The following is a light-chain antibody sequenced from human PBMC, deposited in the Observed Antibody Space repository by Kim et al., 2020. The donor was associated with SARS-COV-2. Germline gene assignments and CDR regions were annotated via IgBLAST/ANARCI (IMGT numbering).Light chain of an antibody. CDR1: QSVLYISNNHTY. Sequence: RTTSNCKSSQSVLYISNNHTYLWWYQQKPAQPPKLLFYWASPRETGVPDLYSGSGSETDFTLTISRLQAEDVAVYYCHQYYSTPYIFGQGTELEI. J-gene: IGKJ2*01. CDR3: HQYYSTPYI. V-gene: IGKV4-1*01. CDR2: WAS.